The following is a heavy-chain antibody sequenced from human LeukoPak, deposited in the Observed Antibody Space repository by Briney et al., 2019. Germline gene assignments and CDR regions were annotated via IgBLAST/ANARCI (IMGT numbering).Heavy chain of an antibody. Sequence: PSEALSLTCSVSGDSISSHSYYWGWIRQPPGEGLEWIGSIDYSGTTYYNPSLKSRVTISVHTSKSQFSLRLRSVTAADTAMYFCARRRIAAVGVEYFQPWGQGTLVIASS. CDR2: IDYSGTT. V-gene: IGHV4-39*01. D-gene: IGHD6-13*01. CDR3: ARRRIAAVGVEYFQP. J-gene: IGHJ1*01. CDR1: GDSISSHSYY.